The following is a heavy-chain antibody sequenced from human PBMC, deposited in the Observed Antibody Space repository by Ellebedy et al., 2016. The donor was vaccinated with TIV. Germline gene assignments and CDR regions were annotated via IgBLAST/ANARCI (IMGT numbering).Heavy chain of an antibody. Sequence: GESLKISXAASGFDFNIYSMNWVRQAPGKGLEWVANIKPDGSEKYYADSMKGRFTISRDNAKDSLYLQLNSLRAEDTAVYYCARDSGNFYINYWGQGTLVTVSS. CDR2: IKPDGSEK. CDR3: ARDSGNFYINY. V-gene: IGHV3-7*04. D-gene: IGHD1-26*01. CDR1: GFDFNIYS. J-gene: IGHJ4*02.